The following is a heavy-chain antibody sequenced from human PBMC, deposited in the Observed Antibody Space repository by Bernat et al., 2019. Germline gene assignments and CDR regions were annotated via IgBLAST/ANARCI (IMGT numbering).Heavy chain of an antibody. CDR3: ASPKGSGWYFVDAFDI. Sequence: EVQLLESGGGLVQPGGSLRLSCAASGFTFSSYWMHWVRQAPGKGLVWVSRINSDGSSTSYADSVKGRFTISRDNAKNTLYLQMNSLRAEDTAVYYCASPKGSGWYFVDAFDIWGQGTMVTVSS. V-gene: IGHV3-74*01. D-gene: IGHD6-19*01. CDR1: GFTFSSYW. CDR2: INSDGSST. J-gene: IGHJ3*02.